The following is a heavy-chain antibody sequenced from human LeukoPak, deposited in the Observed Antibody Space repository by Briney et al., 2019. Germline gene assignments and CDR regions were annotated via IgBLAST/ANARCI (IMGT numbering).Heavy chain of an antibody. V-gene: IGHV3-7*01. CDR3: ARDLGGYEGYYYYGMDV. Sequence: TGGSLRLSCAASGLTFNNYWMTWFRQAPGKGLEWVANIKQDGTEIFYVDSVRGRFIISRDNAENSLYLQMNSLRAEDTAVYYCARDLGGYEGYYYYGMDVWGQGATVTVSS. CDR2: IKQDGTEI. CDR1: GLTFNNYW. J-gene: IGHJ6*02. D-gene: IGHD5-12*01.